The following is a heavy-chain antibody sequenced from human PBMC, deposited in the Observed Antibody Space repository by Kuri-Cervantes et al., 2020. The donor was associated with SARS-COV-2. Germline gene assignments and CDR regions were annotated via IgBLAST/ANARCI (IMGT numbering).Heavy chain of an antibody. CDR1: GYTLTELS. D-gene: IGHD5-24*01. CDR2: IIPIFGTA. CDR3: ARGVEMATINVPFDY. J-gene: IGHJ4*02. Sequence: SVKVSCKVSGYTLTELSMHWVRQAPGKGLEWMGGIIPIFGTANYAQKFQGRVTITADESTSTAYMELSSLRSEDTAVYYCARGVEMATINVPFDYWGQGTLVTVSS. V-gene: IGHV1-69*13.